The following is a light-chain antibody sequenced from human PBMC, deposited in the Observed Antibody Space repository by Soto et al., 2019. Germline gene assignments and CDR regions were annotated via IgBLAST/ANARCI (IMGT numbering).Light chain of an antibody. CDR1: QGIKSW. Sequence: DIQSTHSPYFVSASLPHGVTITFRSSQGIKSWLAWYQHKPGKAPKVLIFAASSLQSGVPSRFSGSGSGTEFTLTINGLQPDDFATYYCQQANSFPLTFGGGTKVDI. CDR3: QQANSFPLT. V-gene: IGKV1-12*01. CDR2: AAS. J-gene: IGKJ4*01.